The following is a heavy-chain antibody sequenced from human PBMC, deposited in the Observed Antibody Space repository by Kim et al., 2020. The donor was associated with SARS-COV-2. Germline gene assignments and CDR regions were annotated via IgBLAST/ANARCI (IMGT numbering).Heavy chain of an antibody. D-gene: IGHD5-18*01. CDR3: AKADTADYYGMDV. J-gene: IGHJ6*02. CDR2: IRLHSSSI. V-gene: IGHV3-9*01. Sequence: GGSLRLSCAASGFTFSDYAMHWVRQAPGKGLEWVSGIRLHSSSIDYADSVKGRFTISRDNAKNSLYLQMNSLRAEDTALYYCAKADTADYYGMDVGGQEPTVRVS. CDR1: GFTFSDYA.